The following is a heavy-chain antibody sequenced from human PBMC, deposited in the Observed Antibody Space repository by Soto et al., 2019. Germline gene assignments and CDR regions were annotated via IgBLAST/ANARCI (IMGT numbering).Heavy chain of an antibody. Sequence: PGGSLRLSCVGSGFTFSTYSINWVRQAPGKGLEWVSSISSRSDIYYADSVKGRFTISRDNAKNSVSLQMNSLRAEDTAVYYCAIEYTAWPRAYGSDVWGQGTSLTVSS. D-gene: IGHD2-2*02. CDR2: ISSRSDI. CDR3: AIEYTAWPRAYGSDV. CDR1: GFTFSTYS. V-gene: IGHV3-21*01. J-gene: IGHJ6*02.